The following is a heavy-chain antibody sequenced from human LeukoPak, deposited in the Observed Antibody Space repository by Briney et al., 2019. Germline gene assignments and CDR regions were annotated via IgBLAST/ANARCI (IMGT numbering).Heavy chain of an antibody. CDR1: GHPTKRYY. Sequence: KSSETPCLTCTVSGHPTKRYYWSWIRQPPGKGLEWIGHIYYSGSTNYNPSLRSRVTISIDTSKNQFSLTLSSVTAADTAVYYCARSTYASFCDLGGGNPLVTVSS. CDR3: ARSTYASFCDL. D-gene: IGHD1-1*01. J-gene: IGHJ2*01. CDR2: IYYSGST. V-gene: IGHV4-59*01.